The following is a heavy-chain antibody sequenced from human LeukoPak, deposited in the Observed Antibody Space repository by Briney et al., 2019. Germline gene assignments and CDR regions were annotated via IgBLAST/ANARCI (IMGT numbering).Heavy chain of an antibody. J-gene: IGHJ4*02. CDR3: ARSSWYDIIDY. Sequence: SQTLSLTCTVSGGSISSGSYYWSWIRQPAGKGLEWIGRIYTSGSTSYNPSLKSRVTILVDTSKNQFSLKLSSVTAADTAVYYCARSSWYDIIDYWGQGTLVTVSS. CDR2: IYTSGST. V-gene: IGHV4-61*02. CDR1: GGSISSGSYY. D-gene: IGHD6-13*01.